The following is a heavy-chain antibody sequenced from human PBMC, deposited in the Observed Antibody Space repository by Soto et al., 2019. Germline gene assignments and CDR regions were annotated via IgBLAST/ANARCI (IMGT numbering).Heavy chain of an antibody. CDR3: ARKPYCSGGSCYSGLDV. J-gene: IGHJ6*02. V-gene: IGHV5-10-1*01. Sequence: GASLKISCKGSGYSFTSYWISWVRQMPGKGLEWMGRIDPSDSYTNYSPSFQGHVTISADKSISTAYLQWSSLKASDTAMYYCARKPYCSGGSCYSGLDVWGQGTTVTVSS. CDR1: GYSFTSYW. CDR2: IDPSDSYT. D-gene: IGHD2-15*01.